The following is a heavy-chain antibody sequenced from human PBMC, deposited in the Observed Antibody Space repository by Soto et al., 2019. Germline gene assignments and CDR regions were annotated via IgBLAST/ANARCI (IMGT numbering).Heavy chain of an antibody. D-gene: IGHD2-15*01. CDR2: IYYSGST. Sequence: KPSETLSLTCTVSGGSISNYYWSWIRQPPPKGLEWIGYIYYSGSTNYNPSLKSRVTISVDSSKNQFSLRLSSVTAADTAVYYCARHRPYSSPFYFDSWGQGTLVTVAS. CDR3: ARHRPYSSPFYFDS. CDR1: GGSISNYY. J-gene: IGHJ4*02. V-gene: IGHV4-59*08.